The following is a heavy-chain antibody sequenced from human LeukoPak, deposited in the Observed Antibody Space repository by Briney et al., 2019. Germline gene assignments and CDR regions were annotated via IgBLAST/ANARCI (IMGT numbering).Heavy chain of an antibody. CDR3: AKDAIGIGYCSSTSCYSYLSS. Sequence: GGCLRLSCAASGFTFSSYGMHWVRQAPGKGLEWVAVISYDGSNKYYADSVKGRFTISRDNSKNTLYLQMNSLRAEDTAVYYCAKDAIGIGYCSSTSCYSYLSSWGQGTMVTVSS. J-gene: IGHJ3*01. CDR1: GFTFSSYG. V-gene: IGHV3-30*18. CDR2: ISYDGSNK. D-gene: IGHD2-2*01.